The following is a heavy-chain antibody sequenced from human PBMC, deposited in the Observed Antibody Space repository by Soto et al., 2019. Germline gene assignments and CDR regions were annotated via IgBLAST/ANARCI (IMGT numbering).Heavy chain of an antibody. Sequence: EVQLVESGGGLVQPGGSLRLSCAASGFTFSVYWMSWVRQAPGKGLEWVANIKQDGSEQFYVDSVKGRFTISRDNAKHSLYLQMNRLRAEDTAVYYCAREAVWGQGTTVTVSS. CDR3: AREAV. CDR2: IKQDGSEQ. J-gene: IGHJ6*02. V-gene: IGHV3-7*05. CDR1: GFTFSVYW.